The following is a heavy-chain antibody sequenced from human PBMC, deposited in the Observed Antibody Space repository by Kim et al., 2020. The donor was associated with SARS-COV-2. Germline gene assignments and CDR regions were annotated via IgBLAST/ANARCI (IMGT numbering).Heavy chain of an antibody. CDR1: GFTFSSYS. J-gene: IGHJ3*02. V-gene: IGHV3-21*01. CDR3: ARVIGAATRINDAFDI. CDR2: ISSSSSYI. Sequence: GGSLRLSCAASGFTFSSYSMNWVRQAPGKGLEWVSSISSSSSYIYYADSVKGRFTISRDNAKNSLYLQMNSLRAEDTAVYYCARVIGAATRINDAFDIWGQGTMVTVSS. D-gene: IGHD6-25*01.